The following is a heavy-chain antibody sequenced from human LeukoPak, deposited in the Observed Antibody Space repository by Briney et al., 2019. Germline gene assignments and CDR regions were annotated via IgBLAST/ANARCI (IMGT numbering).Heavy chain of an antibody. V-gene: IGHV3-30*04. Sequence: PGGSLRLSCAASGFTFSSYAMHWVRQAPGKGLEWVAVISYDGSNKYYADSVKGRFTISRDNSKNTLYLQMNSLRAEDTAVYYCARDPPMTTVTNDAFDIWGQGTMVTVSS. J-gene: IGHJ3*02. CDR2: ISYDGSNK. CDR3: ARDPPMTTVTNDAFDI. CDR1: GFTFSSYA. D-gene: IGHD4-17*01.